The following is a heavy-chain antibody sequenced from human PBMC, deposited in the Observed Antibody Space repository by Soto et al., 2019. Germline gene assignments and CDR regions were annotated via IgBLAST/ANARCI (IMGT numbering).Heavy chain of an antibody. CDR3: ARDHGAGDYFPDRYYYGMAV. J-gene: IGHJ6*02. CDR1: GGTFSSYA. D-gene: IGHD4-17*01. Sequence: QVQLVQSGAEVKKPGSSVKVSCKASGGTFSSYAISWVRQAPGKGLEWLGGIIPIFGTANYAQKLQGRVSITADESTSTAYMELSSLRSEDTAVYYCARDHGAGDYFPDRYYYGMAVWGHGTTVTVSS. V-gene: IGHV1-69*01. CDR2: IIPIFGTA.